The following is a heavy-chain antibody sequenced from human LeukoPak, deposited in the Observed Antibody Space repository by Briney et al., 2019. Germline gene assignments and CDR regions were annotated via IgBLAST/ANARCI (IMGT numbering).Heavy chain of an antibody. D-gene: IGHD3-22*01. CDR3: AKDTYYYDSSGYSHYFDY. J-gene: IGHJ4*02. CDR2: IRYDGSNK. Sequence: PGGSLRLSCAASGFTFSSYGMHWVRQAPGKGQEWVAFIRYDGSNKYYADSVKGRFTISRDNSKNTLYLQMNSLRAEDTAVYYCAKDTYYYDSSGYSHYFDYWGQGTLVTVSS. CDR1: GFTFSSYG. V-gene: IGHV3-30*02.